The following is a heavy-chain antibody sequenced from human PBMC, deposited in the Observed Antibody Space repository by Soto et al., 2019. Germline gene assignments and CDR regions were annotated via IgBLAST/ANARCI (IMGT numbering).Heavy chain of an antibody. Sequence: PSETLSLTCTVSGGSITSYNWNWLCQPPGKALEWIGYVYNSGSTNYNPSLKSRVTISVDTSKNQFSLKVNSVTAADTAVYYCARRAVVAVTGSLDNWLDPWGQGILVTVSS. J-gene: IGHJ5*02. CDR3: ARRAVVAVTGSLDNWLDP. V-gene: IGHV4-59*01. CDR2: VYNSGST. CDR1: GGSITSYN. D-gene: IGHD2-21*01.